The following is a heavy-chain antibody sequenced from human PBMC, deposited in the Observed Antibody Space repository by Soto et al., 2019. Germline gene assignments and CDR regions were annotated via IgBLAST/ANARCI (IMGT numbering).Heavy chain of an antibody. D-gene: IGHD3-10*01. V-gene: IGHV3-64*01. CDR1: GFTFSGNA. CDR2: TTSDGVNT. CDR3: ARVGPDHKHAFDT. Sequence: EVQLVESGGGLVQPGGSLRLSCEASGFTFSGNAMHWVRQAPGKGLEYVSSTTSDGVNTYYANSVKGRFTISSDNSKNTLYLQLGSLSADEPAVYFCARVGPDHKHAFDTCGQGSMVTVSS. J-gene: IGHJ3*02.